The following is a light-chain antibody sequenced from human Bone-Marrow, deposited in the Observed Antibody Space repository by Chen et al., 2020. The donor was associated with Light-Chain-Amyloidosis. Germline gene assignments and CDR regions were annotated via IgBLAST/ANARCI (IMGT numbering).Light chain of an antibody. CDR2: NTN. V-gene: IGLV7-46*01. Sequence: QAVVTQEPSLTVSPGGTVTLTCGSSTGTVTSGHYPYWFQQKPGQAPRTLIYNTNNKHSWTPARFSGSLLGGKAALTLSGAQPEDEAEYFCLFSDNGTWVFGGGTELTVL. CDR3: LFSDNGTWV. CDR1: TGTVTSGHY. J-gene: IGLJ3*02.